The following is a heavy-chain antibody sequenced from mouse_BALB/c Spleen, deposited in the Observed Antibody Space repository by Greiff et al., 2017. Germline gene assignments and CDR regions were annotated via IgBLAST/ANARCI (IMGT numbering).Heavy chain of an antibody. Sequence: EVQLQQSGPELVKPGASVKISCKASGYSFTGYFMNWVKQSPGKSLEWIGRINPYNGDTFYNQKFKGKATLTVDKSSSTAHMELLSLTSEDSAVYYCGGYGNYFDYWGQGTTLTVSA. CDR2: INPYNGDT. D-gene: IGHD2-1*01. J-gene: IGHJ2*01. CDR1: GYSFTGYF. V-gene: IGHV1-37*01. CDR3: GGYGNYFDY.